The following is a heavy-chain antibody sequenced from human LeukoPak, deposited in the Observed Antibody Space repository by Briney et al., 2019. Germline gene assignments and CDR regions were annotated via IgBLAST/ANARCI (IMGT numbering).Heavy chain of an antibody. V-gene: IGHV3-48*01. CDR1: GFTFSSYN. J-gene: IGHJ4*02. Sequence: GGSLRLSCAASGFTFSSYNMNWVRQAPGKGLEWVSHITGSSGSIYYADSVTGRFTISRDNPQNTLYLLMNSLRAEDTAMYYCAKDRIVGVISGIDYWGQGTLVTVSS. CDR3: AKDRIVGVISGIDY. D-gene: IGHD3-10*01. CDR2: ITGSSGSI.